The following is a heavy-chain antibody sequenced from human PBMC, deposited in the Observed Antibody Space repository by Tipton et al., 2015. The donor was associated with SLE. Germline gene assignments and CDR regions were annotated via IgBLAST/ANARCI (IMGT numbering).Heavy chain of an antibody. CDR1: GYTFNNDY. CDR2: MNPGSGST. D-gene: IGHD4-23*01. J-gene: IGHJ4*02. V-gene: IGHV1-46*02. Sequence: QLVQSGAEVKKPGASVKVSCKASGYTFNNDYMHWVRQARGQGLEWMGMMNPGSGSTSYAQKFQGRVTMTRDMSTSTVYMELSSLRFEDTAVYYCAKVPPDTYGGKWWPYYFDYWGQGILVTVSP. CDR3: AKVPPDTYGGKWWPYYFDY.